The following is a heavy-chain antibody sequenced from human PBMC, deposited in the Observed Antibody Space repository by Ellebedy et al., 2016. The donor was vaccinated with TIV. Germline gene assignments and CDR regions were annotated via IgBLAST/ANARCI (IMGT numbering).Heavy chain of an antibody. CDR1: GFTFSSYA. CDR3: AKDPEQWPEANFQH. J-gene: IGHJ1*01. Sequence: GESLKISXAASGFTFSSYAMSWVRQAPGKGLEWVSAISGSGGSTYYADSVKGRFTISRDNSKNTLYLQMNSLRAEDTAVYYCAKDPEQWPEANFQHWGQGTLVTVSS. CDR2: ISGSGGST. D-gene: IGHD6-19*01. V-gene: IGHV3-23*01.